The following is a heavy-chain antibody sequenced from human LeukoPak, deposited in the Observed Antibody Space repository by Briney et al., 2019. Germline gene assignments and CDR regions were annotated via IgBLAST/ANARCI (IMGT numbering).Heavy chain of an antibody. CDR3: ARDRAHYCVLDY. CDR2: IWHDGSKQ. D-gene: IGHD3-10*02. CDR1: GFTFNTYG. Sequence: GGSLRLSCAVSGFTFNTYGMHWVRQTPGKGLEWVANIWHDGSKQFYADSVKGRFSISRDNSKNTVYLQMNSLRDEDTAVYYCARDRAHYCVLDYWGQGTLVTVSS. V-gene: IGHV3-33*01. J-gene: IGHJ4*02.